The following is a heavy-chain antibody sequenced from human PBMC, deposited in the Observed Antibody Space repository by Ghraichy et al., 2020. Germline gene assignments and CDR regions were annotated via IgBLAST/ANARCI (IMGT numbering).Heavy chain of an antibody. V-gene: IGHV4-59*01. J-gene: IGHJ6*02. Sequence: SETLSLTCAVSGGSLSGYYWSWIRQPPGKGLEWIGYIHYSGITKYNPSLESRVTLSVDMSKNQFSLGLSSVTAAYTARYYCARLRAMTPTHNFYHSLDVWGLGTTVTVSS. CDR3: ARLRAMTPTHNFYHSLDV. CDR1: GGSLSGYY. CDR2: IHYSGIT.